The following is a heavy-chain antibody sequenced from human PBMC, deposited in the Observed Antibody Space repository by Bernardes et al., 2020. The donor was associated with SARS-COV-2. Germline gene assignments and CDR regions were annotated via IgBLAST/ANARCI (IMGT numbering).Heavy chain of an antibody. CDR1: GFTFRNDW. CDR3: TTGGAITIFGVVIVMDAYDI. D-gene: IGHD3-3*01. V-gene: IGHV3-15*01. Sequence: GGSLRLSRAASGFTFRNDWMSWVRQAPGKGLEWVGRIKSKTDGGTTDYAAPVKGRFTISRDDSKNTRYLQMNSLKTEDTAVYYCTTGGAITIFGVVIVMDAYDIWGQGTRVTVS. CDR2: IKSKTDGGTT. J-gene: IGHJ3*02.